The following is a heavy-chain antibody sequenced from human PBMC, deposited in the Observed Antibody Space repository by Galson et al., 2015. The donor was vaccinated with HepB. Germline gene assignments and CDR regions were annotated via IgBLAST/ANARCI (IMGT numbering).Heavy chain of an antibody. J-gene: IGHJ4*02. CDR3: ARHRYSGYDFRYYFDY. Sequence: EPLSLTCTVSGGSISSYYWSWIRQPPGKGLEWIGYIYYSGSTNYNPSLKSRVTISVDTSKNQFSLKLSSVTAADTAVYYCARHRYSGYDFRYYFDYWGQGTLVTVSS. CDR2: IYYSGST. D-gene: IGHD5-12*01. V-gene: IGHV4-59*08. CDR1: GGSISSYY.